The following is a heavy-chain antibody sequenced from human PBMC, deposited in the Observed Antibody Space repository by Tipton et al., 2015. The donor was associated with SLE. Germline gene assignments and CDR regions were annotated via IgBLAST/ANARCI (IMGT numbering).Heavy chain of an antibody. CDR3: TSGSPLPDKAY. V-gene: IGHV3-15*01. CDR2: IRRRVDGGTI. Sequence: GSLRLSCAASGFTFSNAWMAWVRQAPGEGLQWDGRIRRRVDGGTIDYGAPVKGTFTVSRNDSKNTLYLQMNSLKTEDTAVYYCTSGSPLPDKAYWVQKALVSVSS. J-gene: IGHJ4*02. CDR1: GFTFSNAW.